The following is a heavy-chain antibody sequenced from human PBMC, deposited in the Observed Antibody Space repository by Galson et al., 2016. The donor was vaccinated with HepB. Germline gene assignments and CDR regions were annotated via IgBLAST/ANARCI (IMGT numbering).Heavy chain of an antibody. CDR3: ARAGSKHGDPVDY. CDR1: GFTFSTYD. Sequence: SLRLSCAASGFTFSTYDMHWVRQTTEKGLEWVSGIGIPVDTFYPDSVKGRFTVSRENGKNSLYLQMNSLRAGDTAVYYCARAGSKHGDPVDYWGPGTLVTVST. CDR2: IGIPVDT. D-gene: IGHD4-17*01. V-gene: IGHV3-13*04. J-gene: IGHJ4*02.